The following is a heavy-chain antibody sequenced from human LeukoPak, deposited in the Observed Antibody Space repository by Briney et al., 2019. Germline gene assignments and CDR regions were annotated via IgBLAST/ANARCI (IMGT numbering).Heavy chain of an antibody. CDR1: GGSISSYY. V-gene: IGHV4-59*01. CDR3: AGESWYYDSSGYLYNWFDP. CDR2: IYYSGST. Sequence: PSETLSLTCTVSGGSISSYYWSWLRQPPGKGLEWIGYIYYSGSTNYNPSLKSRVTISVDTSKNQFSLKLSSVTAADTAVYYCAGESWYYDSSGYLYNWFDPWGQGTLVTVSS. J-gene: IGHJ5*02. D-gene: IGHD3-22*01.